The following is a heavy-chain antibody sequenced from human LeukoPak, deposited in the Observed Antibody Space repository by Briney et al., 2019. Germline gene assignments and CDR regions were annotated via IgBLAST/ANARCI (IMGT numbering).Heavy chain of an antibody. D-gene: IGHD6-19*01. CDR3: AREGMGVAGTAFDY. Sequence: SETLSLTCAVYGGSFSGYYWSWIRQPPGKGLEWIGEINHSGSTNYNPSLKSRVTISVDTSKNQFSLKLSSVTAADTAVYYCAREGMGVAGTAFDYWGQGTLVTVSS. J-gene: IGHJ4*02. CDR2: INHSGST. V-gene: IGHV4-34*01. CDR1: GGSFSGYY.